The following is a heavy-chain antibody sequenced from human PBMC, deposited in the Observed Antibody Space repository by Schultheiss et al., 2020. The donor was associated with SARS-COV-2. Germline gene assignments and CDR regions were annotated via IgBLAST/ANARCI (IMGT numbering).Heavy chain of an antibody. J-gene: IGHJ6*02. V-gene: IGHV1-18*01. CDR1: GYTFTSYG. Sequence: ASVKVSCKASGYTFTSYGISWVRQAPGQGLEWMGWISAYNGNTNYAQKLQGRVTITADKSTSTAYMELSSLRSEDTAVYYCAKRRGSSSCSSGMDVWGQGTTVTVSS. D-gene: IGHD6-13*01. CDR2: ISAYNGNT. CDR3: AKRRGSSSCSSGMDV.